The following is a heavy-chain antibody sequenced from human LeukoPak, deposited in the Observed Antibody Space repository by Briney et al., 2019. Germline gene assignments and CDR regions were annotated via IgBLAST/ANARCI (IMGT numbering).Heavy chain of an antibody. CDR1: GYSFTSYW. V-gene: IGHV5-51*01. CDR3: ARRTPEYTNRWYFDL. J-gene: IGHJ2*01. Sequence: GESLKISCKGSGYSFTSYWIGWVRQMPGKGLEWMGIIYPGDSDTRYSSSFQGQVTISADKSINTAFVQWSSLKASDTAIYYCARRTPEYTNRWYFDLWGRGTLVTVSS. D-gene: IGHD6-6*01. CDR2: IYPGDSDT.